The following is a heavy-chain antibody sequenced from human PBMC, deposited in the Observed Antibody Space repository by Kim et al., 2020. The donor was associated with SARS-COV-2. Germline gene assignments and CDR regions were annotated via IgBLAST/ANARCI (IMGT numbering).Heavy chain of an antibody. CDR3: ARKGSSWRLGSYYGMDV. Sequence: SETLSLTCTVSGGSISSYYWSWIRQPPGKGLEWIGYIYYSGSTNYNPSLKSRVTISVDTSKNQFSLKLSSVTAADTAVYYCARKGSSWRLGSYYGMDVWGQGTTVTVSS. V-gene: IGHV4-59*08. CDR1: GGSISSYY. CDR2: IYYSGST. J-gene: IGHJ6*02. D-gene: IGHD6-13*01.